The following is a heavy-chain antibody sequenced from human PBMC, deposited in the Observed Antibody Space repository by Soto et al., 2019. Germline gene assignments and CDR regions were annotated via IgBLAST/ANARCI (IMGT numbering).Heavy chain of an antibody. CDR1: SGSVNSGSYY. CDR3: ARDFDYFDY. D-gene: IGHD3-3*01. CDR2: VYYTGRT. V-gene: IGHV4-61*01. Sequence: PSETLSLTCTVSSGSVNSGSYYWSWIRQPPGKGLEWIGYVYYTGRTNYNPSLKSRVTISLDTSKNQFSLMLTSVTAADTAVYYCARDFDYFDYWGQGTVVTVSS. J-gene: IGHJ4*02.